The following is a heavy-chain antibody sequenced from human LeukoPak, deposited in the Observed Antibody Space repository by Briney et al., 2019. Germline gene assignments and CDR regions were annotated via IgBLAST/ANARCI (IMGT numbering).Heavy chain of an antibody. CDR3: ARDRDWAFDI. V-gene: IGHV3-21*01. Sequence: GGSLRLSCAAAGFTFSSYSMNWVRQAPGKGLEWVSSISRSSSYIYYADSVRGRFTISRDNAKNSLYLQMNSLRAEDTAVYFCARDRDWAFDIWGQGTMVTVSS. CDR2: ISRSSSYI. J-gene: IGHJ3*02. CDR1: GFTFSSYS. D-gene: IGHD3-9*01.